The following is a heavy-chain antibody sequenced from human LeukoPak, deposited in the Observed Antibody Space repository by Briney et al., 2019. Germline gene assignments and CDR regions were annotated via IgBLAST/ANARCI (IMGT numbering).Heavy chain of an antibody. Sequence: SETLSLTCSVSGGSISSYYWSWLRQPPGKGLEWIGYISDSGSINDNPSLKSRVTISVDESKDQFSLTLTSVTAADTAVYYCARPPGIAAAWFDPWGQGTLVTVSS. D-gene: IGHD6-13*01. J-gene: IGHJ5*02. CDR3: ARPPGIAAAWFDP. CDR2: ISDSGSI. V-gene: IGHV4-59*08. CDR1: GGSISSYY.